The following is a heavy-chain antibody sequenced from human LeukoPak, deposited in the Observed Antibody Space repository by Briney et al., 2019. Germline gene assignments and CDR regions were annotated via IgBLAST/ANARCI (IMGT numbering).Heavy chain of an antibody. CDR1: GYTFVTKP. CDR2: ISAYNGNT. J-gene: IGHJ4*02. V-gene: IGHV1-18*01. D-gene: IGHD2-21*01. Sequence: ASVKVSCKTSGYTFVTKPISWVRQAPGQGLEWMGWISAYNGNTNYAQKLQGRVTMTTDTSTSTAYMELRSLRSDDTAVYYCARASTYCGGDCYQADYWGQGTLVTVSS. CDR3: ARASTYCGGDCYQADY.